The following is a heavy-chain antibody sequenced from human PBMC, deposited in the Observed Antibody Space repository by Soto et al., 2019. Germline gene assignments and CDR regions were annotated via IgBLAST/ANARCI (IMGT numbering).Heavy chain of an antibody. CDR1: GFSLSSGGLC. D-gene: IGHD6-19*01. V-gene: IGHV2-70*01. CDR3: ARIPSSDWYDGWYFDY. CDR2: IDWDDAK. Sequence: ASGPTLVNPTPTLTLTCAFSGFSLSSGGLCVGWIRQPPGKALEWLAIIDWDDAKYYSTSLKTRLTISKDTSKNQVVLTMTNMDPVDTATYYCARIPSSDWYDGWYFDYWGPGALVTVSS. J-gene: IGHJ4*02.